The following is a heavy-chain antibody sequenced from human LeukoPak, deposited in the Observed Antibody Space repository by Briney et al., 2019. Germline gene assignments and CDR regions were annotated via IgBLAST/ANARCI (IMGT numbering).Heavy chain of an antibody. V-gene: IGHV3-33*08. CDR2: IWYDGSNK. CDR3: ARGEGYSYGYY. Sequence: GGSLRLSCSASGFTFSSYGMHWVRQAPGKGLEWVAVIWYDGSNKYYADSVKGRFTISRDNSKNTLYLQMNSLRAEDTAVYYCARGEGYSYGYYWGQGTLVTVSS. J-gene: IGHJ4*02. CDR1: GFTFSSYG. D-gene: IGHD5-18*01.